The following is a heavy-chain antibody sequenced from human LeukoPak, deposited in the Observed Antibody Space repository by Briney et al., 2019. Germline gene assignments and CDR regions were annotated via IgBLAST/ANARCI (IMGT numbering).Heavy chain of an antibody. CDR3: ARGRGYISGYYVDV. J-gene: IGHJ6*03. CDR1: GYTFSAYY. CDR2: INANTGGT. V-gene: IGHV1-2*02. D-gene: IGHD5-18*01. Sequence: ASVKVSCKTSGYTFSAYYTHWVRQAPGQRLEWMGWINANTGGTKYAQKFQGRVTMTRNTSISTAYMELSRLTSDDTAVYYCARGRGYISGYYVDVWGKGTTVTVSS.